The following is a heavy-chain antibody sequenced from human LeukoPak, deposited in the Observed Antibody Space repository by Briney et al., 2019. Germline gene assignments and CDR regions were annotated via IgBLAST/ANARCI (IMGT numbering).Heavy chain of an antibody. CDR3: ARGYCTNGVCYLDY. D-gene: IGHD2-8*01. CDR1: GGSISSGGCY. Sequence: SSETLSLTCTVSGGSISSGGCYWSWIRQHPGKGLEWIGYIYYSGSTYYNPSLKSRVTISVDTSKNQFSLKLSSVTVADTAVYYCARGYCTNGVCYLDYWGQGTLVTVSS. V-gene: IGHV4-31*03. CDR2: IYYSGST. J-gene: IGHJ4*02.